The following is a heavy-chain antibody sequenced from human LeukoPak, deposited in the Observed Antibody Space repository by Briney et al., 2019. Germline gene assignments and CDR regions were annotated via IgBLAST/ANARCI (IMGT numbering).Heavy chain of an antibody. D-gene: IGHD3-10*01. CDR3: ARDRAHYSSGKRNYYYGMDV. Sequence: SVKVSCKASGGTFSSYAISWVRQAPGQGLEWMGRIIPILGIANYAQKFQGRVTITADKSTSTAYMELSSPRSEDTAVYYCARDRAHYSSGKRNYYYGMDVWGQGTTVTVSS. J-gene: IGHJ6*02. CDR2: IIPILGIA. CDR1: GGTFSSYA. V-gene: IGHV1-69*04.